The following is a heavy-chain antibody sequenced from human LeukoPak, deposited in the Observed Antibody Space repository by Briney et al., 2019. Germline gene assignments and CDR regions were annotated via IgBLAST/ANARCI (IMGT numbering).Heavy chain of an antibody. V-gene: IGHV3-30*04. D-gene: IGHD3-22*01. CDR2: ISYDGSNK. CDR3: ARDPNQPYYYDSSGSPFDY. Sequence: GRSLRLSCAASGFPFSSYAMHWVRQAPGKGLEWVAVISYDGSNKYYADSVKGRFTISRDNSKNTLYLQMNSLRAEDTAVYYCARDPNQPYYYDSSGSPFDYWGQGTLVTVSS. CDR1: GFPFSSYA. J-gene: IGHJ4*02.